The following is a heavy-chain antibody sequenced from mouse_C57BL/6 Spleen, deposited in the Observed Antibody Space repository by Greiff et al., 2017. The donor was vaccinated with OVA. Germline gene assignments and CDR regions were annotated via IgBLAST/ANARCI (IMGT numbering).Heavy chain of an antibody. CDR1: GYTFTDYN. D-gene: IGHD2-5*01. Sequence: SGPELVKPGASVKMSCKASGYTFTDYNIHWVKQSHGKSLEWIGYINPNNGGASYNQKFKGKATLTVNKSSSTAYMELRSLTSEDSAVYYCARSAYYSNYFDYWGQGTTLTVSS. CDR3: ARSAYYSNYFDY. V-gene: IGHV1-22*01. CDR2: INPNNGGA. J-gene: IGHJ2*01.